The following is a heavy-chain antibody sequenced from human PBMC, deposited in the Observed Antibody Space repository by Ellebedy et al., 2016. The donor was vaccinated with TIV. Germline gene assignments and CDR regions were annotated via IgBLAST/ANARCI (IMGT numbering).Heavy chain of an antibody. Sequence: GESLKIPCAASGFPFSDYYMSWLRPAPGEGLEWVSYIRSSSSYTNYADSVKGRFTISRDNAKNSLYLQMNSLRAEDTAVYYCERDYYGSGSYSSDWGQGTLVTVSS. J-gene: IGHJ4*02. CDR1: GFPFSDYY. D-gene: IGHD3-10*01. V-gene: IGHV3-11*06. CDR3: ERDYYGSGSYSSD. CDR2: IRSSSSYT.